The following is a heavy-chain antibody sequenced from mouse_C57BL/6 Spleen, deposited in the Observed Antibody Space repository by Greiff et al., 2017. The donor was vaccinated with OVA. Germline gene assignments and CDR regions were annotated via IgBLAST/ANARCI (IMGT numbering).Heavy chain of an antibody. V-gene: IGHV2-9-1*01. D-gene: IGHD1-1*01. Sequence: QVQLKESGPGLVAPSQSLSITCTVSGFSLTSYAISWVRQPPGKGLEWLGVIWTGGGTNYNSALKSRLSISKDNSKSQVFLKMNSLQTDDTARYYCARIYYGSSYFYWYCDVWGTGTTVTVSS. CDR1: GFSLTSYA. J-gene: IGHJ1*03. CDR2: IWTGGGT. CDR3: ARIYYGSSYFYWYCDV.